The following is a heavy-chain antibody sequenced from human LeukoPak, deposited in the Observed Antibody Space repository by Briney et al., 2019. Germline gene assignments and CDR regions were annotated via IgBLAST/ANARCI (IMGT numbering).Heavy chain of an antibody. CDR3: AREVCSSTSCYFHYYYYMDV. J-gene: IGHJ6*03. CDR1: GESVSGFY. Sequence: SETLSLTCAVSGESVSGFYWNWIRQPPGKGLEWIGYIYYTGSTNYNPSLKSRVTMSVDMSKNQFSLKLSSVTAADTAVYYCAREVCSSTSCYFHYYYYMDVWGKGTTVTVSS. D-gene: IGHD2-2*01. V-gene: IGHV4-59*02. CDR2: IYYTGST.